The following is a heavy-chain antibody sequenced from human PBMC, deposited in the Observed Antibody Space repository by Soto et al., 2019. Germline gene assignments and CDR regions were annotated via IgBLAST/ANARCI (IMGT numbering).Heavy chain of an antibody. CDR3: AGRSGWVFS. Sequence: EVQLVESGGGLVKPGGSLRLSCAASGFTFSSYSMNWVRQAPGKGLEWVSSISSSSSYIYYADSVKGRFTISRDNAKNLLYLHMNCLSSGDTAVYYCAGRSGWVFSLGQGTLVPGSS. D-gene: IGHD6-19*01. V-gene: IGHV3-21*01. CDR1: GFTFSSYS. CDR2: ISSSSSYI. J-gene: IGHJ5*02.